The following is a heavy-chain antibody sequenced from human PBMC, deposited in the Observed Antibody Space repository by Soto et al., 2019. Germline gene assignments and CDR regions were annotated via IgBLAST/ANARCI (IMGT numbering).Heavy chain of an antibody. D-gene: IGHD2-15*01. Sequence: QVQLQESGPGLVKPSQTLSLTCTVSGGSISSGGYYWSWIRQHPGKGLEWIGYIYYSGSTYYNPSLKSRVTRSVDTSKNQFSLKLSSVTAADTAVYYCARVPVVAAPGGWFDPWGQGTLVTVSS. CDR3: ARVPVVAAPGGWFDP. V-gene: IGHV4-31*03. CDR1: GGSISSGGYY. J-gene: IGHJ5*02. CDR2: IYYSGST.